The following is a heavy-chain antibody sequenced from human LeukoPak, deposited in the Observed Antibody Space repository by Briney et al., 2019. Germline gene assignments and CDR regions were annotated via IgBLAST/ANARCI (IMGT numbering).Heavy chain of an antibody. Sequence: SEPLSLPCTVFGGSISSYYWSWIRQPPGKGLEWIGYIYYSGSTNYNPSLKSRVTISVDTSKNHFSLKLSSVTAADTAVYYCARDRGYSYGYRFDPWGQGTLVTVSS. D-gene: IGHD5-18*01. CDR2: IYYSGST. J-gene: IGHJ5*02. CDR1: GGSISSYY. CDR3: ARDRGYSYGYRFDP. V-gene: IGHV4-59*01.